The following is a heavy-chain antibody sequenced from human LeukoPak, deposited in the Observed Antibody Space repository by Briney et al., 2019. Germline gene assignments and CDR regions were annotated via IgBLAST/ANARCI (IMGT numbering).Heavy chain of an antibody. D-gene: IGHD4-17*01. V-gene: IGHV3-23*01. CDR2: VSGGGGST. Sequence: PGGSLRLSCTVSGFTFSTYAMSWVRQAPGKGLEWVSAVSGGGGSTYYADSVKGRFTISRDSSKNTLYLQMNSLRAEDTAVYYCAKEASGDYGPFDYWGQGTLVTVSS. J-gene: IGHJ4*02. CDR1: GFTFSTYA. CDR3: AKEASGDYGPFDY.